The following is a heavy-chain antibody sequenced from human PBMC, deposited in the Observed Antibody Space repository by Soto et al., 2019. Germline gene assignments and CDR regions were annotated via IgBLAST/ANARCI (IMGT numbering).Heavy chain of an antibody. CDR2: TYYRSKWYN. D-gene: IGHD4-17*01. J-gene: IGHJ3*02. CDR1: GDSVSNNSAA. CDR3: ARERYGDYGSGAFDI. Sequence: QTLSLTCAISGDSVSNNSAAWNWIRQSRSRGLEWLGRTYYRSKWYNDYAVSMKSRITINPDISKNQFSLQLNSVTPEDTAAYYFARERYGDYGSGAFDIWGQGKMVTVTS. V-gene: IGHV6-1*01.